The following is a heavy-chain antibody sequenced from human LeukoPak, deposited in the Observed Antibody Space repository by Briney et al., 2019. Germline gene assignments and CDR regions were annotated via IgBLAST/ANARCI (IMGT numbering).Heavy chain of an antibody. V-gene: IGHV4-39*01. D-gene: IGHD6-13*01. CDR1: GGSISSSSYF. Sequence: SETLSLTCTVSGGSISSSSYFWGWIRQPPGKGLEWIGGIYYSGSTYYNPSLKSRVTISVDTSKNQFSLKLSSLTAADTAVYYCASNIIAAAGSYYYYYYMDVWGKGTTVTVSS. CDR3: ASNIIAAAGSYYYYYYMDV. CDR2: IYYSGST. J-gene: IGHJ6*03.